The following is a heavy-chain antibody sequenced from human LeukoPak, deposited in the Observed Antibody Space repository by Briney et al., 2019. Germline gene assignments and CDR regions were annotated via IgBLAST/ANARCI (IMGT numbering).Heavy chain of an antibody. J-gene: IGHJ6*03. CDR2: IKHDGSED. CDR3: ARDGNCSGGSCYSGYYYYSMDV. CDR1: GFTFSNYW. V-gene: IGHV3-7*01. D-gene: IGHD2-15*01. Sequence: GGSLRLSCAASGFTFSNYWMTWVRQAPGKGLEWVANIKHDGSEDYYLDSVKGRFTISRDNAKNSLYLQMNSLRAEDTAVYYCARDGNCSGGSCYSGYYYYSMDVWGKGTTVTVSS.